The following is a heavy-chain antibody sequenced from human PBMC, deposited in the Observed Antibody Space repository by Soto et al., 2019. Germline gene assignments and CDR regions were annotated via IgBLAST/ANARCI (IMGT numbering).Heavy chain of an antibody. CDR2: IYYSGST. CDR1: GGSISSSSYY. CDR3: ARVVDWFDP. Sequence: PSETMSLTCTVSGGSISSSSYYWGWIRQPPGKGLEWIGSIYYSGSTNYNPSLKSRVTISVDTSKNQFSLKLSSVTAADTAVYYCARVVDWFDPWGQGTLVTVSS. J-gene: IGHJ5*02. V-gene: IGHV4-39*07.